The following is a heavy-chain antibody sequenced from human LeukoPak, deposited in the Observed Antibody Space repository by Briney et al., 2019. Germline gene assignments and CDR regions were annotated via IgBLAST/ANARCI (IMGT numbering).Heavy chain of an antibody. V-gene: IGHV5-10-1*01. CDR3: ARQAGSYRDFDF. CDR2: IDPSDSYV. J-gene: IGHJ4*02. CDR1: GYRFATYW. Sequence: GESLRISCKGSGYRFATYWISWVRQMPGKGLEWMGKIDPSDSYVKYSPSFQGHVTISLDKSICTAYLQWGGLKASDTAMYYCARQAGSYRDFDFWGQGTLVTVSS. D-gene: IGHD3-10*01.